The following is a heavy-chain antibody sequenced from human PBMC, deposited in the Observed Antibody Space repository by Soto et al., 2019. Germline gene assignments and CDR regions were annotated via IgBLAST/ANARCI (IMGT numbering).Heavy chain of an antibody. D-gene: IGHD3-10*01. J-gene: IGHJ6*02. CDR3: TTFYGSGSYYPYYYYYYGMDV. CDR1: GFTFITYT. CDR2: IKSKTDGGTT. Sequence: GGSLRLSCAASGFTFITYTLNWVRQAPGKGLEWVGRIKSKTDGGTTDYAAPVKGRFTISRDDSKNTLYLQMNSLKTEDTAVYYCTTFYGSGSYYPYYYYYYGMDVSGQGTTVTVSS. V-gene: IGHV3-15*07.